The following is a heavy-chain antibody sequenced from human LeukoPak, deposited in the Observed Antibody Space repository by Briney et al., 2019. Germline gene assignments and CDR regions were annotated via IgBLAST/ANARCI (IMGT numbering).Heavy chain of an antibody. J-gene: IGHJ3*01. CDR2: IDRADDK. V-gene: IGHV2-70*11. CDR1: VFSLSTSRMC. Sequence: AGPTLVNSTQTLTLTCTFSVFSLSTSRMCVSWIREPPWNALEWPASIDRADDKYYSTSLETRLTISKDTSRNQVVLTMTNKDPVDTATYYCARTHPEWDDAFDVWGEGTMVTVSS. D-gene: IGHD1-26*01. CDR3: ARTHPEWDDAFDV.